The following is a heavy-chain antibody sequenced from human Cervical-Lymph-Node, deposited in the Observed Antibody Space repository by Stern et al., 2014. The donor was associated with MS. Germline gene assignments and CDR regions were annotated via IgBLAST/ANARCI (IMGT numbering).Heavy chain of an antibody. CDR1: CYTFTNYG. D-gene: IGHD1-26*01. CDR2: ISTYNGRT. V-gene: IGHV1-18*01. Sequence: VQLVQAGAEVKKPGASGKVSCKPTCYTFTNYGISWVRQAPGQGLEWMVWISTYNGRTNYAQKLQGRLTMTRDTSTSTAYMDLRSLTSDDTAVYYCARRSGSYSFDYWGQGTLVTVSS. CDR3: ARRSGSYSFDY. J-gene: IGHJ4*02.